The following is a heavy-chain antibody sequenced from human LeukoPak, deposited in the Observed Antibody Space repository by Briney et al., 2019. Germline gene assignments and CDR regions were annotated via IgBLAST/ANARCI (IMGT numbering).Heavy chain of an antibody. CDR2: VYTSGST. Sequence: TSETLSLTCTVSGGSISSNYWSWIRQPAGKGLEWIGRVYTSGSTNYNPSLKSRVTISVDKSKNQFSLKLSSVTAADTAVYYCARAQRAVAGTRQYFQHWGQGTLVTVSS. CDR3: ARAQRAVAGTRQYFQH. V-gene: IGHV4-4*07. D-gene: IGHD6-19*01. CDR1: GGSISSNY. J-gene: IGHJ1*01.